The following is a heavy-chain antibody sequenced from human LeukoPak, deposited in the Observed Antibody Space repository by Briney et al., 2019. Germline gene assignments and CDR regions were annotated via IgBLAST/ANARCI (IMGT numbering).Heavy chain of an antibody. Sequence: SETLSLTCAVSGDSITNRNWWNWARQPPGKGLEWIGEISHSGSTNYNPSLKSRVTISVDKSKNEFSLNLSSVTAADTAVYYCARDSPAYCSGGNCYNWYFDLWGRGTLVSVSS. D-gene: IGHD2-15*01. V-gene: IGHV4-4*02. J-gene: IGHJ2*01. CDR3: ARDSPAYCSGGNCYNWYFDL. CDR2: ISHSGST. CDR1: GDSITNRNW.